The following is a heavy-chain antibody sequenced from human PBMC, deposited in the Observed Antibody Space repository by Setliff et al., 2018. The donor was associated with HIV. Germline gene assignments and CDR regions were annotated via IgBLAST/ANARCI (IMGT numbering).Heavy chain of an antibody. V-gene: IGHV4-39*07. CDR3: AGGSHGTSWTDY. Sequence: PSETLSLTCSVSGGSINSDNYYWGWIRQAPGKGLEWIGSIYYSGTTYYNPSLKSRVTMSVDTSTSRLSLKVHSVTAADTAMYYCAGGSHGTSWTDYWGQGTLVTVSS. CDR2: IYYSGTT. J-gene: IGHJ4*02. D-gene: IGHD6-13*01. CDR1: GGSINSDNYY.